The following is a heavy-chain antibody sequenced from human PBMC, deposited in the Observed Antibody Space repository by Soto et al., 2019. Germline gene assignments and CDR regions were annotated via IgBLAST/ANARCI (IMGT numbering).Heavy chain of an antibody. CDR3: ARARYSRRGMNRFDP. CDR1: GFTFRSFG. CDR2: IWYDGSNK. V-gene: IGHV3-33*01. Sequence: QVQLVESGGGVVQPGRSLRLSCEASGFTFRSFGMHWVRQAPGKGLEWVAIIWYDGSNKYHADSVKGRFTISRDNSKNTLDLKMNSWRVEDTAVYYCARARYSRRGMNRFDPWGQGTLVTVSS. D-gene: IGHD1-1*01. J-gene: IGHJ5*02.